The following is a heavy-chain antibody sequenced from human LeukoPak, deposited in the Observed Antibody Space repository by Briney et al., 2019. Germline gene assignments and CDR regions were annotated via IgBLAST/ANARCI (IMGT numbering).Heavy chain of an antibody. CDR1: GYTFTIYY. D-gene: IGHD3-22*01. Sequence: GASVKVSCKASGYTFTIYYMHWVRQAPGQGLEWMGIINPSGGSTSYAQKFQGRVTMTRDTSTSTVYMELSSLRSEDTAVYYCARDSYDSSGSISYYFDYWGQGTLVTVSS. V-gene: IGHV1-46*01. CDR3: ARDSYDSSGSISYYFDY. CDR2: INPSGGST. J-gene: IGHJ4*02.